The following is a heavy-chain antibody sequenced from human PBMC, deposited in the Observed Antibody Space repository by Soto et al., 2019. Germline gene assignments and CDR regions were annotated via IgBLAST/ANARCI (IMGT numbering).Heavy chain of an antibody. CDR3: VTVNLVGAAYYFDY. J-gene: IGHJ4*02. CDR2: VYYSGTT. Sequence: SETLSLTCTVSGGSIRHGDYYWGWIRQPPGKGLEWIGYVYYSGTTYSHPSLNSRVSISVDTSENQFSLRLTSVTAADTAVYYCVTVNLVGAAYYFDYWGPGTLVTVSS. D-gene: IGHD1-26*01. V-gene: IGHV4-30-4*01. CDR1: GGSIRHGDYY.